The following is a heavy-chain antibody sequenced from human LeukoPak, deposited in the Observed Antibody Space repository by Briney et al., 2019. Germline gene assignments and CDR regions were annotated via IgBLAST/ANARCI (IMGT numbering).Heavy chain of an antibody. D-gene: IGHD4-17*01. CDR1: GFTFSSYG. V-gene: IGHV3-33*01. J-gene: IGHJ6*02. Sequence: GGSLRLSCAASGFTFSSYGMHWVRQAPGKGLEWVAVIWYDGSNKYYADSVKGRFTISRDNSKNTLYLQMNSLRAEDTAVYYCARSGKDYGDYGMDVWGQGTTVTVSS. CDR3: ARSGKDYGDYGMDV. CDR2: IWYDGSNK.